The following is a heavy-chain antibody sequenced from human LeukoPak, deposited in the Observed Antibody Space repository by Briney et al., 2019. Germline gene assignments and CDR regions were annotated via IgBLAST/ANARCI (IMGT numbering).Heavy chain of an antibody. V-gene: IGHV1-3*01. D-gene: IGHD6-19*01. Sequence: ASVTVSCKASGYTFTSYAMHWVRQAPGQRLEWMGWINAGNGNTKYSQKFQGRVTITRDTSASTAYMELSSLRSEDTAVYYCARDVWAVAGSYFDYWGQGTLVTVSS. CDR3: ARDVWAVAGSYFDY. J-gene: IGHJ4*02. CDR1: GYTFTSYA. CDR2: INAGNGNT.